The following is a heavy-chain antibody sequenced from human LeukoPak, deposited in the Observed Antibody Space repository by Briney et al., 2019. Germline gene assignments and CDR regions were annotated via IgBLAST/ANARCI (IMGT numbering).Heavy chain of an antibody. CDR1: GGTFSSYA. V-gene: IGHV1-69*06. Sequence: GASVKVSCKASGGTFSSYAISWVRQAPGQGLEWMGGTIPMFGTAHYAQQFQDRVTITANTSTNTAYMELRSLTSDDTAIYYCARGHSCCYPYASFNWGQGTLVTVSS. J-gene: IGHJ4*02. CDR3: ARGHSCCYPYASFN. D-gene: IGHD2-2*01. CDR2: TIPMFGTA.